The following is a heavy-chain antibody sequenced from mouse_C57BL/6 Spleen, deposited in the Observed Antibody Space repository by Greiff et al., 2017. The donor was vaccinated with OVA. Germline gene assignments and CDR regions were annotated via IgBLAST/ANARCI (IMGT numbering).Heavy chain of an antibody. V-gene: IGHV1-55*01. CDR2: LYPGSGST. CDR3: ARELGGDY. J-gene: IGHJ2*01. D-gene: IGHD4-1*01. CDR1: GYPFTSYW. Sequence: QVQLQQPGAELVKPGASVQMSCQASGYPFTSYWITWVKQRPGPGLAWLGDLYPGSGSTNSTETFKRKATLTVDTSSSTAYRQRSSLTAEDAAVYDGARELGGDYWGKGTTLTVAA.